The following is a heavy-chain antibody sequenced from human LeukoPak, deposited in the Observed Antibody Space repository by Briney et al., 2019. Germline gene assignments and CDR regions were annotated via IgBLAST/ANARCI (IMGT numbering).Heavy chain of an antibody. CDR3: AKDRSGSYYGTFDY. D-gene: IGHD1-26*01. CDR2: IKQDGSEK. J-gene: IGHJ4*02. V-gene: IGHV3-7*05. CDR1: GFTFSSYW. Sequence: GRSLRLSCAASGFTFSSYWMSWVRQAPGKGLEWVANIKQDGSEKYYVDSVKGRFTISRDNAKNSLYLQMNSLRAEDTAVYYCAKDRSGSYYGTFDYWGQGTLVTVSS.